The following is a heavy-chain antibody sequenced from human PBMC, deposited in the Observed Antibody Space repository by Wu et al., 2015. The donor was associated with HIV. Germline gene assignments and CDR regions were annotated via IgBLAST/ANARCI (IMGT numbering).Heavy chain of an antibody. CDR1: GDTFTSYA. Sequence: QVQLVQSGTEVREPGSSVKVSCKASGDTFTSYAMNWVRQAPGQGLEWMGGIMPMFRLTNYAQKFQGRVTMTTDSHTETAYMELKSLRSDDTAVYYCARERPYMVRGANYYYGMDVWGQGTTVTVSS. D-gene: IGHD3-10*01. CDR3: ARERPYMVRGANYYYGMDV. J-gene: IGHJ6*02. CDR2: IMPMFRLT. V-gene: IGHV1-69*05.